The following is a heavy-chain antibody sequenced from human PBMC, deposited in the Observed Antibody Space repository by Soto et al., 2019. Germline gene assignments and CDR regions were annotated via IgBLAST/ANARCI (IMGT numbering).Heavy chain of an antibody. V-gene: IGHV4-59*08. CDR2: IYYSGST. D-gene: IGHD6-19*01. CDR1: GGSISSYY. J-gene: IGHJ4*02. CDR3: ARLSPTVAGTSFDY. Sequence: PSETLSLTCTVSGGSISSYYWSWIRQPPGKGLEWIGYIYYSGSTNYNPSLKSRVTISVDTSKNQFSLKLSSVTAADTAVYYCARLSPTVAGTSFDYWGQGTLVTGSS.